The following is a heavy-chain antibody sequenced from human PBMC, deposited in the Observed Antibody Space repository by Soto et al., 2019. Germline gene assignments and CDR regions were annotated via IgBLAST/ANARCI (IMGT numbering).Heavy chain of an antibody. Sequence: PSETLSLTCTVSGGSISSYYWSWIRQPPGKGLEWIGYIYYSGSTNYNPSLKSRVTISVDTPKNQFSLKLSSVTAADTAVYYCARDAAGYSSSWPGNWFDPWGQGTLVTVS. J-gene: IGHJ5*02. CDR2: IYYSGST. CDR1: GGSISSYY. V-gene: IGHV4-59*01. CDR3: ARDAAGYSSSWPGNWFDP. D-gene: IGHD6-13*01.